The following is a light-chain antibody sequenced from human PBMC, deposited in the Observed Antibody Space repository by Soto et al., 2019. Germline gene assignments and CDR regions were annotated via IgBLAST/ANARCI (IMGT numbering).Light chain of an antibody. CDR1: QSVRSSY. V-gene: IGKV3-20*01. Sequence: EIVLTQSPGTLSLSPGERATLSCRASQSVRSSYLAWYQQKPGQAPRLLIYGASSRATGIPDRFSGSGSGTDFALPINRLEPEDFAVYYCQQYGTSPSTFGHGTKLEIK. CDR3: QQYGTSPST. CDR2: GAS. J-gene: IGKJ2*02.